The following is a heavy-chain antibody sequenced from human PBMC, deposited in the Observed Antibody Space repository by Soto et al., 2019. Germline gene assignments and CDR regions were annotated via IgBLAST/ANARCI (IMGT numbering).Heavy chain of an antibody. CDR2: INHSGST. Sequence: PSETLSLTCAVYGGSFSGYYWSWIRQPPGKGLEWIGEINHSGSTNYNPSLKSRVTISVDTSKNQFSLKLSSVTAADTAVYYCASRDETYDSSGYYFDYWGQGTLVTVSS. J-gene: IGHJ4*02. CDR1: GGSFSGYY. CDR3: ASRDETYDSSGYYFDY. V-gene: IGHV4-34*01. D-gene: IGHD3-22*01.